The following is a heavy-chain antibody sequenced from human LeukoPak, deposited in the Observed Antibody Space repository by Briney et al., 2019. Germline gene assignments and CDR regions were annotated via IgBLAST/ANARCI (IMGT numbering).Heavy chain of an antibody. J-gene: IGHJ4*02. V-gene: IGHV3-11*01. CDR1: GFTFSDYY. CDR2: ISSSGSTI. Sequence: KPGGSLRLSCAASGFTFSDYYMSWIRQAPGKGLEWVSYISSSGSTIYYADSVKGRFTISRDNAKNTLYLQMNSLRAEDTAVYFCAKRGVVIRVILVGFHKEANYFDSWGQGVLVTVSS. CDR3: AKRGVVIRVILVGFHKEANYFDS. D-gene: IGHD3-22*01.